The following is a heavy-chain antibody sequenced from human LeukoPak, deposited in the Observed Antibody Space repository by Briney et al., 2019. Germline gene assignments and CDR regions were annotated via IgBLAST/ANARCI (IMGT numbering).Heavy chain of an antibody. CDR3: ARGHGGYYYDSSGYYLFG. CDR1: GGSFSGYY. Sequence: PSETLSLTCALYGGSFSGYYWSWIRQPPGKGLEWIGEINHSGSTNYNPSLKSRVTISVDTSKNQFSLKRSSVAAAATAVYYCARGHGGYYYDSSGYYLFGWGQGTLVTVSS. V-gene: IGHV4-34*01. J-gene: IGHJ4*02. D-gene: IGHD3-22*01. CDR2: INHSGST.